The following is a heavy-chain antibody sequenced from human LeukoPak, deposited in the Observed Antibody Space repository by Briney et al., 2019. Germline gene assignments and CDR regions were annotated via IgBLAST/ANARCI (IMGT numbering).Heavy chain of an antibody. CDR3: ARGRVDTAMVDFDY. CDR2: IYNSGFT. V-gene: IGHV4-59*11. J-gene: IGHJ4*02. CDR1: GDSISYHY. D-gene: IGHD5-18*01. Sequence: SETLSLTCDVSGDSISYHYRSWIRQSPGKGLEWIGFIYNSGFTNYNPSLKSRVIISQDTSKTHFTLRLTSVTAADTAVYYCARGRVDTAMVDFDYWGQGTLVTVSS.